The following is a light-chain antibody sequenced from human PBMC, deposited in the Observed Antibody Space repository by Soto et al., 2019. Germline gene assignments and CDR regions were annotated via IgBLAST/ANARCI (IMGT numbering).Light chain of an antibody. J-gene: IGKJ1*01. CDR3: QQSCSTQWT. CDR1: QSISNH. V-gene: IGKV1-39*01. CDR2: AAS. Sequence: SQRTHSPSSLSASVEDRVVITCRAGQSISNHLTWYQQKPGKAPKLLIFAASSLPSGVPLRFSGSGSGTDFTLTISSLQPEDFATYYCQQSCSTQWTFGQGTKVDIK.